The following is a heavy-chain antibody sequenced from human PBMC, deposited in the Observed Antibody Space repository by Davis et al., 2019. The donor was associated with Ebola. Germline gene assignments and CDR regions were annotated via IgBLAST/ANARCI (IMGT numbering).Heavy chain of an antibody. Sequence: SLKISCAASGFTFDDYAMHWVRQAPGKGLEWVSGISWNSGSIGYADSVKGRFTISRDNGKNSAYLQMNSLRDEDTAVYYCVAGAGFLFDFWGQGTLVTVSS. D-gene: IGHD2-21*01. CDR3: VAGAGFLFDF. CDR1: GFTFDDYA. V-gene: IGHV3-9*01. CDR2: ISWNSGSI. J-gene: IGHJ4*02.